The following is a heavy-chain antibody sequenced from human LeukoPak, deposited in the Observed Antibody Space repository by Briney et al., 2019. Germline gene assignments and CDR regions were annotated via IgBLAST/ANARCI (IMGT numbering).Heavy chain of an antibody. V-gene: IGHV4-30-2*01. D-gene: IGHD5-18*01. Sequence: SQTLSLTCAVSGGSISSGGYSWSWIRQPPGKGLEGIGYIYHSRSTYYNPSLKSRVTISVDRSKNQFSLKLNSVTAADTAVYYCARAADTAMVPNWFDPWGQGTLVTVSS. J-gene: IGHJ5*02. CDR1: GGSISSGGYS. CDR3: ARAADTAMVPNWFDP. CDR2: IYHSRST.